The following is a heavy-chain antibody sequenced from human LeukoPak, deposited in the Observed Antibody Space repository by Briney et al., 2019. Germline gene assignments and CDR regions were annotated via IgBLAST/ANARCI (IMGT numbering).Heavy chain of an antibody. CDR1: GYTFTGYY. V-gene: IGHV1-2*02. CDR2: INPNSGGT. J-gene: IGHJ4*02. CDR3: ARDLAAAGFHFDY. Sequence: GASVTVSCKASGYTFTGYYMHWVRQAPGQGLEWMGWINPNSGGTNYAQKFQGRVTMTRDTSISTAYMELSRLRSDDTAVYYCARDLAAAGFHFDYWGQGTLVTVSS. D-gene: IGHD6-13*01.